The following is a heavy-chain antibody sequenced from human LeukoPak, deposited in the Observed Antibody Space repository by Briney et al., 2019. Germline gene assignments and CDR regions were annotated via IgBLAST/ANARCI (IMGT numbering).Heavy chain of an antibody. Sequence: ASVKVSCKASGYTFTSYYMHWVRQAPGQGLEWMGIINPSSGSTTYAQKFQGRVNMTRDTSTSTVYMELSSLTYEDKAVYYCARESLRGYCGSANCPNDYWGQGTLVTVSS. CDR2: INPSSGST. D-gene: IGHD2-2*01. J-gene: IGHJ4*02. CDR1: GYTFTSYY. V-gene: IGHV1-46*01. CDR3: ARESLRGYCGSANCPNDY.